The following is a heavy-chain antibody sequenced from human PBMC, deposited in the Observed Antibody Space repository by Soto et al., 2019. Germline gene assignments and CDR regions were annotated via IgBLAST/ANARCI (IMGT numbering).Heavy chain of an antibody. D-gene: IGHD3-22*01. CDR1: GYTFTNYA. CDR3: VKGEYYYDSSGYYPFDY. Sequence: ASVKVSCKAYGYTFTNYAIHWVRQAPGQRPEWMGWINAGNGNTKYSQKFQARVTITRDTSASTAYMELVKLRSEDTAVYYCVKGEYYYDSSGYYPFDYWGQGTLVTVSS. V-gene: IGHV1-3*01. CDR2: INAGNGNT. J-gene: IGHJ4*02.